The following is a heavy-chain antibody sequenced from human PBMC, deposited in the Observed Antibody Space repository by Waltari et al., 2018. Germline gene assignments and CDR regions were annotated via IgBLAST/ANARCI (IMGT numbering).Heavy chain of an antibody. V-gene: IGHV4-59*01. CDR1: GGSISSYF. CDR3: ARETYGGNSRPFDY. CDR2: IYYNGAT. J-gene: IGHJ4*02. Sequence: QVQLHESGPGLVKPSETLSLTCSVSGGSISSYFWHWIRQPPGKGLEWIGYIYYNGATNYNPPLKSRLTISVDTAENQFSLRLGSVTTADTAVYYCARETYGGNSRPFDYWGQGTLATVSS. D-gene: IGHD2-21*01.